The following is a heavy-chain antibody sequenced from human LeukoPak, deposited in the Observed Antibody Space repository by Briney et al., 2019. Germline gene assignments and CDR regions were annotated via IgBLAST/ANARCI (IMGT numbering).Heavy chain of an antibody. CDR1: GGSISNGDYY. CDR3: ARDSVDPNYYYYGMDV. Sequence: SETLSLTCTVSGGSISNGDYYWSWIRQHPGKGLEWIGYIYYSGSTYYNPSLKSRVTISVDTSKNQFSLKLSSVTAADTAVYYCARDSVDPNYYYYGMDVWGQGTTVTVSS. V-gene: IGHV4-31*03. J-gene: IGHJ6*02. CDR2: IYYSGST.